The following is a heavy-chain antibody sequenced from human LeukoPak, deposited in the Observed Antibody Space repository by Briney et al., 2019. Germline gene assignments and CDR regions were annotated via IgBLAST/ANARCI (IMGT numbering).Heavy chain of an antibody. V-gene: IGHV4-61*02. D-gene: IGHD3-3*01. CDR3: ARGTDFWSGYYVDY. CDR2: IYTSGST. J-gene: IGHJ4*02. CDR1: GGSISSGSYY. Sequence: SETLSLTCTVSGGSISSGSYYWSWIRQPAGKGLEWIGRIYTSGSTNYNPSLKSRVTISVDTSKNQFSLKLSSVTAADTAVYYCARGTDFWSGYYVDYWGQGTLVTVSS.